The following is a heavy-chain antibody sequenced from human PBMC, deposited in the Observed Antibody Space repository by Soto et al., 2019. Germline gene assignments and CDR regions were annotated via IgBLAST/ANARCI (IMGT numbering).Heavy chain of an antibody. Sequence: ASVKVSCKASGYTFTSYYMHWVRQAPGQGLEWMGIINPSGGSTSYAQKFQGRVTMTRDTSTSTVYMELSSLRSEDTAVYYCARGDSSTIVVVVAATPGPRYYFDYWGQGTLVTVSS. V-gene: IGHV1-46*03. CDR2: INPSGGST. J-gene: IGHJ4*02. CDR1: GYTFTSYY. CDR3: ARGDSSTIVVVVAATPGPRYYFDY. D-gene: IGHD2-15*01.